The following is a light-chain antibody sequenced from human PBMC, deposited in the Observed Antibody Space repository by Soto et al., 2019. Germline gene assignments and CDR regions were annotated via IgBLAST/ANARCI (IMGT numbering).Light chain of an antibody. CDR1: SSDVGSYNF. CDR2: EGS. Sequence: QSALTQPASVSGSPGQSITISCTGTSSDVGSYNFVSWYQQLPGKAPKLMIYEGSKRPSGVSNRFSGSKSGNTASLTISGLQAEDEAYYYCCSYAGSSTWVFGGGTKLTVL. J-gene: IGLJ3*02. V-gene: IGLV2-23*01. CDR3: CSYAGSSTWV.